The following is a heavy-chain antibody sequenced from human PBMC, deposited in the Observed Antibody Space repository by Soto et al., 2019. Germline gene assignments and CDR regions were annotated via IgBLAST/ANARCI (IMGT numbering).Heavy chain of an antibody. D-gene: IGHD3-22*01. J-gene: IGHJ6*02. Sequence: SSDTLSLTCTLSGGSISSSSYYWGWIRQPPGKGLEWIGSIYYSGSTYYNKSLKNRVTISVDTSKKQIYLKLTSVTAADTAVYYCARRLYYDSSGFEGGGMDVWGQGTTVT. CDR1: GGSISSSSYY. CDR2: IYYSGST. V-gene: IGHV4-39*01. CDR3: ARRLYYDSSGFEGGGMDV.